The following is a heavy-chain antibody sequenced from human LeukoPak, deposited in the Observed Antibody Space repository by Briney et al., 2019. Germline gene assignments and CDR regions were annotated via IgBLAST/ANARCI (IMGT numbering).Heavy chain of an antibody. CDR3: AKATGHGDFRTDY. D-gene: IGHD1-1*01. Sequence: GWSLRLSCAASGFIFAAYAMHWVRQVPGQGLESVSLINGDGGRTFYADSVRGRFTISRDNSKNSLYLQMSGLRPEDTAFFYCAKATGHGDFRTDYWGQGTLVTVSS. CDR1: GFIFAAYA. CDR2: INGDGGRT. V-gene: IGHV3-43*02. J-gene: IGHJ4*02.